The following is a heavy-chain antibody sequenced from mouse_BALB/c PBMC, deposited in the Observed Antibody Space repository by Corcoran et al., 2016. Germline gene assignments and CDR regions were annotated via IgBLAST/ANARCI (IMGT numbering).Heavy chain of an antibody. Sequence: EVQLQQSGPELVKPGASVNMSCKASGYTFTSSVMHWVKQKPGQGIEWIGYINPYNDGTKYNEKFKGKATLTSHKSSSTAYMELSSLTSEDSAVYYCARLYPGIAMDYWGQGTSVTVSS. CDR2: INPYNDGT. CDR3: ARLYPGIAMDY. V-gene: IGHV1S136*01. J-gene: IGHJ4*01. CDR1: GYTFTSSV.